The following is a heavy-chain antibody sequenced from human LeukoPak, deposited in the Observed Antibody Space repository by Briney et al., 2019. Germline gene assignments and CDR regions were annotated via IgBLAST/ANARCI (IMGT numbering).Heavy chain of an antibody. CDR2: IYSSGNT. V-gene: IGHV4-61*02. CDR1: GGSISSGIYY. Sequence: SETLSLTCTVSGGSISSGIYYWSWIRQPAGKGLEWIGRIYSSGNTNYNPSLKSRVTISVDTFKNQFSLKLSSVTAADTAMYYCGRDLNGVTDPWGQGTLVTVSS. D-gene: IGHD3-16*02. CDR3: GRDLNGVTDP. J-gene: IGHJ5*02.